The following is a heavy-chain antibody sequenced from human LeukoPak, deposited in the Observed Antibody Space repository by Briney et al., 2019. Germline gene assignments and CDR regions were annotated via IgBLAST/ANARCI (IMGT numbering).Heavy chain of an antibody. CDR3: AKDLEIHYYDSSGYYIDAFDI. CDR2: ISSSSSYI. J-gene: IGHJ3*02. V-gene: IGHV3-21*04. Sequence: PGGSLRLSCAASGFTFSSYGMNWVRQAPGKGLEWVSSISSSSSYIYYADSVKGRFTISRDNAKNSLYLQMNSLRAEDTAVYYCAKDLEIHYYDSSGYYIDAFDIWGQGTMVTVSS. CDR1: GFTFSSYG. D-gene: IGHD3-22*01.